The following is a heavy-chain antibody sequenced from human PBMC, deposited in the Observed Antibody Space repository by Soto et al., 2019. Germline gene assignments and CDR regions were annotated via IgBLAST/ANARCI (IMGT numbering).Heavy chain of an antibody. CDR1: GGSISGGGYS. J-gene: IGHJ4*02. Sequence: SETLSLTCAVSGGSISGGGYSWNWIRQPPGKGLEYIGYIYHSGSTYYNPSLRSRVIMSLDKSKNHFSLRLSSVTAADTEVYYCDRGGYSGYDFMFDYWGRGTLVTVSS. CDR3: DRGGYSGYDFMFDY. CDR2: IYHSGST. V-gene: IGHV4-30-2*01. D-gene: IGHD5-12*01.